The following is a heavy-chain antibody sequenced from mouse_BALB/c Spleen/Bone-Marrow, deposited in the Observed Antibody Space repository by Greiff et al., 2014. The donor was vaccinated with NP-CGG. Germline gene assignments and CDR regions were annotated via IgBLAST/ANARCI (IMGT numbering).Heavy chain of an antibody. CDR1: GYSFTGYT. CDR3: ARGPPLYYDYGFDY. Sequence: EVQRVESGPELVKPGASMKIFCKASGYSFTGYTMNWVKQSHGKNLEWIGLINPYNGGTRYNQKFKGKATLTVDKSSSTAYMELLSLASEDSAVYYCARGPPLYYDYGFDYWGQGTTLTVSS. J-gene: IGHJ2*01. V-gene: IGHV1-18*01. D-gene: IGHD2-4*01. CDR2: INPYNGGT.